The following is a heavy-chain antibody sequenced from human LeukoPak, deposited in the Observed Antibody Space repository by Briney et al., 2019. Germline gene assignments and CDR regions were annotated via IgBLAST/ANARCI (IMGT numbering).Heavy chain of an antibody. J-gene: IGHJ4*02. CDR1: GFTVSSNY. CDR3: ARTPGIAVAGTGYVDY. Sequence: GGSLRLSCAASGFTVSSNYMSWVRQAPGKGLEWVSVIYTDGSTYYADSVKGRFTISRDNSMNTLYLQMNSLRAEDTAVYYCARTPGIAVAGTGYVDYWGQGTLVTVSS. V-gene: IGHV3-53*01. D-gene: IGHD6-19*01. CDR2: IYTDGST.